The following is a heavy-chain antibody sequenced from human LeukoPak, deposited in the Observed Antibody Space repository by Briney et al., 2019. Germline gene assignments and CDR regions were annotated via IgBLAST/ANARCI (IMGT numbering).Heavy chain of an antibody. CDR2: INSDGSST. J-gene: IGHJ4*02. V-gene: IGHV3-74*01. CDR1: GFTFSNYW. D-gene: IGHD3-3*01. Sequence: GGSLRLSCAASGFTFSNYWMLWVRQAPGKGLVWVSRINSDGSSTTYADSVKGRFTISRDNAKNTLYLQMNSLRAEDTAVYYCARGSYYDFWSGYYYFDYWGQGTLVTVSS. CDR3: ARGSYYDFWSGYYYFDY.